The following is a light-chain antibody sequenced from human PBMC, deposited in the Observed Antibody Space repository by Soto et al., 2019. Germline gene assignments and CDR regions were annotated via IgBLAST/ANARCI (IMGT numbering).Light chain of an antibody. CDR2: DGS. CDR1: RSISSW. Sequence: DIQMTQSPSTLSASVGDRVTITCRASRSISSWLAWYQQKPGKAPRLLIYDGSSWESGVPSRFSGSGSGTEFTLLISSLQPDDSATYYCQQYSSYSPFTFGQGTKLEIK. V-gene: IGKV1-5*01. J-gene: IGKJ2*01. CDR3: QQYSSYSPFT.